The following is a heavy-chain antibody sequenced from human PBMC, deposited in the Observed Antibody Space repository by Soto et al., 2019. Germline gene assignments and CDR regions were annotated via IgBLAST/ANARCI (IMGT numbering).Heavy chain of an antibody. J-gene: IGHJ4*02. CDR1: GFTFSDYY. V-gene: IGHV3-11*05. CDR2: ISSSSSYT. Sequence: QVQLVESGGGLVKPGGSLRLSCAASGFTFSDYYMSWIRQAPGKGLEWVSYISSSSSYTNYADSVKGRFTISRDNAKNSRYRQMNSLRAEDTAVYYCARDHHRYSGYDYVDYWGQGTLVTVSS. D-gene: IGHD5-12*01. CDR3: ARDHHRYSGYDYVDY.